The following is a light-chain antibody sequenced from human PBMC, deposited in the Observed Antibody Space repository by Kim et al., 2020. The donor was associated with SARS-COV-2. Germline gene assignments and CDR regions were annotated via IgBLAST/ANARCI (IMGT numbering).Light chain of an antibody. CDR1: QSVSSSN. V-gene: IGKV3-20*01. CDR2: AAS. CDR3: QQYGSSPLT. Sequence: SPGEKATLSCRASQSVSSSNLAWYQQKAGQAPRLLIYAASRSATDIPDRFSGSGSGTDFTLTISRLEPEDFALYYCQQYGSSPLTFGGGTKVDIK. J-gene: IGKJ4*01.